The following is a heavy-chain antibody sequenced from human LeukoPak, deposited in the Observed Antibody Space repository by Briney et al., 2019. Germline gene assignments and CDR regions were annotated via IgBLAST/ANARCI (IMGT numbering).Heavy chain of an antibody. V-gene: IGHV5-51*01. Sequence: LGESLKISCKGSGYSFTSYWIGWVRQMPGKGLEWMGIIYPGDSDTRYSPSFQGQVTISADKSISTAYLQWSSLKASDTAMYYCARHSVEGPRGYYYGMDVWGQGTTVTVSS. J-gene: IGHJ6*02. CDR2: IYPGDSDT. D-gene: IGHD3-10*01. CDR3: ARHSVEGPRGYYYGMDV. CDR1: GYSFTSYW.